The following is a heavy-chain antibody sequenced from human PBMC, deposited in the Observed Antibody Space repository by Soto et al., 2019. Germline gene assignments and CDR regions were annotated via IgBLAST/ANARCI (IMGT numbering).Heavy chain of an antibody. Sequence: PGGSLRLSCAASGFTFSSYAMHWVRQAPGKGLEWVAVISYDGSNKYYTDSVKGRFTISRDNSKNTLYLQMNSLRAEDTAVYYCARERGTPGYYYGMDVWGQGTTVTVSS. CDR3: ARERGTPGYYYGMDV. V-gene: IGHV3-30-3*01. D-gene: IGHD1-7*01. CDR1: GFTFSSYA. J-gene: IGHJ6*02. CDR2: ISYDGSNK.